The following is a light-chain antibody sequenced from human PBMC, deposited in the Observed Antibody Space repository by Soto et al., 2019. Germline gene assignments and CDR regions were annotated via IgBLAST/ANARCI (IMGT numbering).Light chain of an antibody. CDR1: SSDVGGYNY. V-gene: IGLV2-14*01. CDR3: SSYTSSSTPYV. J-gene: IGLJ1*01. Sequence: QSARTQPASASRSPGQSITISCTGTSSDVGGYNYVSWYQQHPGKAPKLMIYDVSNRPSGVSNRFSGSKSGNTASLTISGLQAEDEAHYYCSSYTSSSTPYVFGTGTKLTLL. CDR2: DVS.